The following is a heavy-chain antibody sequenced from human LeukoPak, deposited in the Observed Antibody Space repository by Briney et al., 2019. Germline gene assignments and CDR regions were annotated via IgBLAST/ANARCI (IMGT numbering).Heavy chain of an antibody. CDR2: IYWDDEK. V-gene: IGHV2-5*02. CDR1: GFSLTTSGVG. D-gene: IGHD3-22*01. CDR3: AHLYFYNSGGFSRAFDY. J-gene: IGHJ4*02. Sequence: SGPTLENPTQTLTLTCTFSGFSLTTSGVGVGWIRQPPGKALEGLALIYWDDEKRYRPSLRTRLTITKDTSKSQVVLTMTNMDPVDTATYFCAHLYFYNSGGFSRAFDYWGQGTLVTVSS.